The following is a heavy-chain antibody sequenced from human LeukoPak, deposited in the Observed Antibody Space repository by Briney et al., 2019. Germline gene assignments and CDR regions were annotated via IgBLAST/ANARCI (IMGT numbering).Heavy chain of an antibody. J-gene: IGHJ4*02. CDR1: GGSFSGYY. V-gene: IGHV4-34*01. CDR2: INHSGST. Sequence: PSETLSLTCAVYGGSFSGYYWSWIRQPPGKGLEWIGEINHSGSTNYNPSLKSRVTISVDTSKNQFSPKLSSVTAADTAVYYCARLYNSGWYTYWGQGTLVTVSS. CDR3: ARLYNSGWYTY. D-gene: IGHD6-19*01.